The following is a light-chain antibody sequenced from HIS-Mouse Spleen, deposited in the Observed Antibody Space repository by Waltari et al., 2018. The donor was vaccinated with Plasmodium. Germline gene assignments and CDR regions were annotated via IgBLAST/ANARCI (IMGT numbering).Light chain of an antibody. CDR2: GAS. V-gene: IGKV3-20*01. CDR3: QQYGSSPPYT. Sequence: EIVLTQSPGTLSLSPGERATLSFRASQSDSSSYLAWYQQKPGQAPRLLIYGASSRTTGIPDRFSGSGSGTDFTLTISRLEPEDFAVYYCQQYGSSPPYTFGQGTKLEIK. CDR1: QSDSSSY. J-gene: IGKJ2*01.